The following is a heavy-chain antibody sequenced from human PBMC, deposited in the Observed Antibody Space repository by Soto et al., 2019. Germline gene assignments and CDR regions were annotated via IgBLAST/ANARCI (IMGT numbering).Heavy chain of an antibody. CDR2: IYYSGST. D-gene: IGHD1-26*01. CDR3: AREGGIVGATTVDY. Sequence: QVQLQESGPGLVKPSQTLSLTCTVSGGSISSGDYYWSWIRQPPGKGLEWIGYIYYSGSTYYNPSLKSPVPISVDTSKNQFSLKLSSVTAADTAVYYCAREGGIVGATTVDYWGQGTLVTVSS. CDR1: GGSISSGDYY. J-gene: IGHJ4*02. V-gene: IGHV4-30-4*01.